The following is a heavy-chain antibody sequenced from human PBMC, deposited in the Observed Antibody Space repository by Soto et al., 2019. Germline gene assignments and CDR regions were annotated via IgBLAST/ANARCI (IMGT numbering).Heavy chain of an antibody. V-gene: IGHV6-1*01. CDR2: TYYRSKWYN. CDR1: GDSVSSNSAA. D-gene: IGHD2-2*01. J-gene: IGHJ5*02. CDR3: ARGYCSSTSCQGWFDP. Sequence: SQTLSLTCXISGDSVSSNSAAWNWIRQSPSRGLEWLGRTYYRSKWYNDYAVSVKSRITINPDTSKNQFSPQLNSVTPEDTAVYYCARGYCSSTSCQGWFDPWGQGTLVTVSS.